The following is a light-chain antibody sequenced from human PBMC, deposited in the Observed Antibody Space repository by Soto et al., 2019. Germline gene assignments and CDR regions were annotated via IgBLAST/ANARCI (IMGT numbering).Light chain of an antibody. Sequence: QSVLTQSSSASASLGSSVKLTCTLSSEHSKYIITWHQQQPGKAPRYLMMLEGSGSYNKGSGVPDRFSGSSYGAGRYLTISNLQSEDEADYYCETWDGNTVVFGGGTKVTVL. V-gene: IGLV4-60*03. CDR1: SEHSKYI. CDR3: ETWDGNTVV. J-gene: IGLJ2*01. CDR2: LEGSGSY.